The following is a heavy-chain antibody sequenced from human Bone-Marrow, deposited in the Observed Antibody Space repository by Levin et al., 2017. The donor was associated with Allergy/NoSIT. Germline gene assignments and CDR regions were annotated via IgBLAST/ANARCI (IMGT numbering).Heavy chain of an antibody. CDR1: GGSFSGYY. D-gene: IGHD4-11*01. Sequence: PSETLSLTCAVYGGSFSGYYWSWIRQPPGKGLEWIGEINHSGSTNYNPSLKSRVTISVDTSKNQFSLKLSSVTAADTAVYYCARGGRLVKRKDYSKSYYYYMDVWGKGTTVTVSS. J-gene: IGHJ6*03. V-gene: IGHV4-34*01. CDR2: INHSGST. CDR3: ARGGRLVKRKDYSKSYYYYMDV.